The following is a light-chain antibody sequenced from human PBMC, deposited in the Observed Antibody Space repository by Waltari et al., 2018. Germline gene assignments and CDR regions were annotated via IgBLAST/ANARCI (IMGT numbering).Light chain of an antibody. V-gene: IGLV2-14*03. J-gene: IGLJ3*02. Sequence: HSALAQPASVSGSPGQSITISRTGTSSYVGLFTYVSWYQQHPGKAPKLIIYSVTIRPSGVSDRFSGSKSGNTASLTISGLQAEDEAYYCCSSYTSTSTWVFGRGTKLTVL. CDR3: SSYTSTSTWV. CDR2: SVT. CDR1: SSYVGLFTY.